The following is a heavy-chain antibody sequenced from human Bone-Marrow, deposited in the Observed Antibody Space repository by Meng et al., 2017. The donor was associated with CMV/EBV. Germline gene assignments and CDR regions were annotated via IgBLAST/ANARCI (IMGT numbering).Heavy chain of an antibody. CDR3: AGPLPSGSFWFDP. CDR1: GFTFSDYY. J-gene: IGHJ5*02. Sequence: GGSLRLSCAASGFTFSDYYMSWIRQAPGKGLEWVSYISSSGSTIYYADSVKGRFTISRDNAKNSLYLQMNSLRAEDTAVYYCAGPLPSGSFWFDPWGQGTLVTVSS. V-gene: IGHV3-11*04. CDR2: ISSSGSTI. D-gene: IGHD1-26*01.